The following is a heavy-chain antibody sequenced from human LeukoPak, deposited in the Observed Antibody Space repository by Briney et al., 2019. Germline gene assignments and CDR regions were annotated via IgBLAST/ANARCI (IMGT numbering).Heavy chain of an antibody. CDR1: GFTFSSYW. CDR3: ARVRSAYGSGIFDY. J-gene: IGHJ4*02. CDR2: IKQDGSEK. D-gene: IGHD3-10*01. Sequence: PGGSLRLSCAASGFTFSSYWMSWVRQAPGKGLEWVANIKQDGSEKYYVDSVKGRFTISRGNAKNSLYLQMNSLRAEDTAVYYCARVRSAYGSGIFDYWGQGTLVTVSS. V-gene: IGHV3-7*01.